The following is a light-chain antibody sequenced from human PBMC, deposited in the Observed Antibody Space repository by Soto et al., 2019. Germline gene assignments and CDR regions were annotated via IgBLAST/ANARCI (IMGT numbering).Light chain of an antibody. V-gene: IGKV3-20*01. CDR1: QSVSSNY. J-gene: IGKJ1*01. CDR2: GAS. CDR3: QQYGDLPWT. Sequence: ALTQSPGTLSSSPGARATLSCRASQSVSSNYLAWYQQKPGQAPRLLIYGASSRATGIPDRFSGSGSGTDFTLTINRLEPEDFAVYYCQQYGDLPWTFGQGTKVDI.